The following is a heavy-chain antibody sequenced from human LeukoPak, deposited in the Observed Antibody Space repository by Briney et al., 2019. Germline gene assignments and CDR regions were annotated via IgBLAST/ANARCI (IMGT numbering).Heavy chain of an antibody. CDR3: ARAAMVRGVYRYYYYYMDV. CDR2: IVPDGSEK. Sequence: GGSLRLSCAASGFTFSSYWMTWVRQAPGKGLERVANIVPDGSEKYYVESVRGRFTISRDNAKNSLYLQMKSLRAEDTAVYYCARAAMVRGVYRYYYYYMDVWGKGTTVTISS. D-gene: IGHD3-10*01. J-gene: IGHJ6*03. V-gene: IGHV3-7*01. CDR1: GFTFSSYW.